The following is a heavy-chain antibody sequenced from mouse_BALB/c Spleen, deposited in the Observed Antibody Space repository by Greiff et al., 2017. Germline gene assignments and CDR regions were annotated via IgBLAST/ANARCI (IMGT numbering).Heavy chain of an antibody. D-gene: IGHD1-1*02. CDR2: ISSGGST. V-gene: IGHV5-6-5*01. J-gene: IGHJ2*01. CDR3: ARELFDYFDY. CDR1: GFTFSSYA. Sequence: EVQRVESGGGLVKPGGSLKLSCAASGFTFSSYAMSWVRQTPEKRLEWVASISSGGSTYYPDSVKGRFTISRDNARNILYLQMSSLRSEDTAMYYCARELFDYFDYWGQGTTLTVSS.